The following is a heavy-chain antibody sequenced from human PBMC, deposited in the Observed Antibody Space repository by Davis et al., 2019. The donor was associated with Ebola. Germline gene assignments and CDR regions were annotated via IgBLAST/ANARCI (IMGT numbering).Heavy chain of an antibody. CDR2: ISYDGSNK. CDR3: AKGGFTSVSCYTSFDP. D-gene: IGHD2-15*01. CDR1: GFTFSNYG. J-gene: IGHJ5*02. Sequence: GESLKISCAHSGFTFSNYGMHWVRQAAGKGLEWVAFISYDGSNKNYADSVKGRFTISRDNSKNTLYLQMNSLRAEDTAAYYCAKGGFTSVSCYTSFDPWGQGILATVSS. V-gene: IGHV3-30*18.